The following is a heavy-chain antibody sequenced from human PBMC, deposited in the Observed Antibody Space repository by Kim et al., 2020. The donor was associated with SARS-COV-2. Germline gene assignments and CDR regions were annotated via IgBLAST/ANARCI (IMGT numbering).Heavy chain of an antibody. Sequence: GGSLRLSCAASGFTFSNAWMSWVRQAPGKGLEWVGRIKSKTDGGTTDYAAPVKGRFTISRDDSKNTMYLQMNSLKTEDTAVYYCTTLDTYYYGSGSYYRPFDYWGQGTLVTVSS. V-gene: IGHV3-15*01. CDR3: TTLDTYYYGSGSYYRPFDY. D-gene: IGHD3-10*01. CDR1: GFTFSNAW. CDR2: IKSKTDGGTT. J-gene: IGHJ4*02.